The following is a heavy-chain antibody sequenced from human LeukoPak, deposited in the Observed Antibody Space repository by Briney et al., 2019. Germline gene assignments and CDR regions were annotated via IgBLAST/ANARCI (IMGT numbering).Heavy chain of an antibody. D-gene: IGHD2-2*02. CDR3: ARGLGMCSSTSCYMRWGYYYYYYMDV. J-gene: IGHJ6*03. Sequence: SETLSLTCAVYGGSFSGYYWSWIRQPPGKGLEWIGEINHSGSTNYNPSLKSRVTISVDTSKNQFSLKLSSVTAADTAVYYCARGLGMCSSTSCYMRWGYYYYYYMDVWGKGTTVTVSS. V-gene: IGHV4-34*01. CDR2: INHSGST. CDR1: GGSFSGYY.